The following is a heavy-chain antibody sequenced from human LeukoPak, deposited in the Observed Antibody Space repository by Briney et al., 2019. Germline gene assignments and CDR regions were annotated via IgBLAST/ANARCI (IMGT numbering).Heavy chain of an antibody. J-gene: IGHJ4*02. V-gene: IGHV3-30*03. CDR2: ISYDGSNK. D-gene: IGHD6-13*01. CDR1: GFTFSSYG. CDR3: ARVSSSSRNFDY. Sequence: GGSLRLSCAASGFTFSSYGMHWVRQAPGKGLEWVAVISYDGSNKYYADSVKGRFTISRDNSKNTLYLQMNSLRAEDTAVYYCARVSSSSRNFDYWGQGTLVTVSS.